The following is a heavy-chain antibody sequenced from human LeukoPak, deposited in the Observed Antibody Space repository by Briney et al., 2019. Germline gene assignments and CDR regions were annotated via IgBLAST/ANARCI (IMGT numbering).Heavy chain of an antibody. V-gene: IGHV1-18*01. J-gene: IGHJ4*02. CDR1: GYTFTSYG. CDR2: ISAYDGNT. D-gene: IGHD3-9*01. Sequence: ASVKVSCKASGYTFTSYGISWVRQAPGQGLEWMGWISAYDGNTNYAQKLQGRVTMTTDTSTSTAYMELRSLRSDDTAVYYCARAILTGYTYYFDYWGQGTLVTVSS. CDR3: ARAILTGYTYYFDY.